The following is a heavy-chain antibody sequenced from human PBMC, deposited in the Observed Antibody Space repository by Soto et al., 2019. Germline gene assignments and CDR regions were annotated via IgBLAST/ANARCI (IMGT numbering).Heavy chain of an antibody. D-gene: IGHD3-9*01. Sequence: PGESLKISCEVSGFTFTNYWIAWVRQMPGKGLEWMGGIYPADSQTRYSPTFQGQVAISADKSVNTAYLQWRSLKASDTAIYFCVRKGTGYKSNWFDPWGQGTLVTVSS. CDR3: VRKGTGYKSNWFDP. CDR1: GFTFTNYW. V-gene: IGHV5-51*01. J-gene: IGHJ5*02. CDR2: IYPADSQT.